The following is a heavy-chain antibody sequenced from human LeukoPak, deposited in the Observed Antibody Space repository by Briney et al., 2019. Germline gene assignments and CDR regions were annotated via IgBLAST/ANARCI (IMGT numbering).Heavy chain of an antibody. CDR1: GGSISSSSYY. J-gene: IGHJ4*02. CDR3: ARALRFLEWSFDY. Sequence: PSETLSLTCTVSGGSISSSSYYWGWIRQPPGKGLEWIGSIYYSGSTYYNPSLKSRVTISVDTSKNQFSLKLSSVTAADTAVYYCARALRFLEWSFDYWGQETLVTVSS. D-gene: IGHD3-3*01. V-gene: IGHV4-39*07. CDR2: IYYSGST.